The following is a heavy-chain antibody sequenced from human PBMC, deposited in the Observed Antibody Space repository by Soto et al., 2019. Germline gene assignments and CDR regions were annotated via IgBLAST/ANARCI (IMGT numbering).Heavy chain of an antibody. CDR1: GYTFTGYY. CDR2: INPNSGGT. D-gene: IGHD5-18*01. CDR3: ARVSGYSYGQSYGMDV. J-gene: IGHJ6*02. Sequence: ASVKVSCKASGYTFTGYYMHWVRQAPGQGLEWMGWINPNSGGTNYAQKIQGWVTMTRDTSISTAYMELSRLRSDDTAVYYCARVSGYSYGQSYGMDVWGQGTTVTVSS. V-gene: IGHV1-2*04.